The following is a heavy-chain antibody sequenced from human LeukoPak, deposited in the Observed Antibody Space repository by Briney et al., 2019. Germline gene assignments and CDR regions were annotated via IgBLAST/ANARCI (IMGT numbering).Heavy chain of an antibody. Sequence: ASVKVSCKASGYTFTSYGISWVRQAPGQGLERMGWISAYNGNTNYAQKLQGRVTMTTDTSTSTAYMELRSLRSDDTAVYYCARERTIFGVVAEYYFDYWGQGTLVTVSS. J-gene: IGHJ4*02. V-gene: IGHV1-18*01. CDR3: ARERTIFGVVAEYYFDY. CDR2: ISAYNGNT. CDR1: GYTFTSYG. D-gene: IGHD3-3*01.